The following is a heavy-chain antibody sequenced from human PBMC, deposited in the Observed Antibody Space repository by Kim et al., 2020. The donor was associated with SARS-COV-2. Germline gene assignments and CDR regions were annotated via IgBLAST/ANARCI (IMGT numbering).Heavy chain of an antibody. Sequence: SETLSLTCTVSGGSISSGGYYWSWIRQHPGKGLEWIGYIYYSGSTYYNPSLKSRVTISVDTSKNQFSLKLSSVTAADTAVYYCARWDTVTLDYWGQGTLVTVSS. CDR2: IYYSGST. V-gene: IGHV4-31*03. CDR1: GGSISSGGYY. D-gene: IGHD4-17*01. J-gene: IGHJ4*02. CDR3: ARWDTVTLDY.